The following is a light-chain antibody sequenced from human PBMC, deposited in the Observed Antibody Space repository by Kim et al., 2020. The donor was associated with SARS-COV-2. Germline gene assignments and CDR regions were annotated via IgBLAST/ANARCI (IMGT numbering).Light chain of an antibody. J-gene: IGLJ3*02. CDR2: EDN. V-gene: IGLV6-57*03. CDR1: SGSIASNN. CDR3: QSYDSSNPVV. Sequence: KTVTISCTRSSGSIASNNGQWYQQRPGSAPTTVIYEDNQRPSGVPERFSGYIDSSSNAASLTISGLKTEDEADYYCQSYDSSNPVVFGGGTKLTVL.